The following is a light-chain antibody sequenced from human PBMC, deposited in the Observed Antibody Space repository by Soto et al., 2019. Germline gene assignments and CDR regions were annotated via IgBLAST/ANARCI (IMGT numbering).Light chain of an antibody. J-gene: IGLJ1*01. Sequence: QSVLTQPASVSRSPGQSITISCTGTSSDVGGYNYVSWYQQQSGKAPKLMIHEVSNRPSGVSNRFSGSKSGNTASLTISGLQAEDEADYYCSSYTSSRAYVFGIGTKVTVL. CDR2: EVS. CDR1: SSDVGGYNY. CDR3: SSYTSSRAYV. V-gene: IGLV2-14*01.